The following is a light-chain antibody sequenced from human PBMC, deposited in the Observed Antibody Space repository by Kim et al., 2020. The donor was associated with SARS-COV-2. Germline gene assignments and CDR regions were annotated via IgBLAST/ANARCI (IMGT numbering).Light chain of an antibody. CDR2: SVS. V-gene: IGKV3-20*01. Sequence: EIVLTQSPGTLSLSPGERATLSCRTSQSVCSHGLAWYQQKPGQAPRLLIYSVSNRATGIPDRFSGSGSGTDFTLTISRLEPEDFAVYYCQQYGIAPPYTFGQGTKLEI. J-gene: IGKJ2*01. CDR1: QSVCSHG. CDR3: QQYGIAPPYT.